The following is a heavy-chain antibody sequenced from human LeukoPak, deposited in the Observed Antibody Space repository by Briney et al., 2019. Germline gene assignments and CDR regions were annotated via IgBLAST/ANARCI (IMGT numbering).Heavy chain of an antibody. V-gene: IGHV3-30*02. D-gene: IGHD2-2*01. J-gene: IGHJ4*02. CDR3: ARGSGYCSSTGCYTSYDFDY. CDR1: GFTFSSYG. Sequence: GGSLRLSCAASGFTFSSYGMHWVRQAPGKGLEWVAFIRYDGSNKYYADSVKGRFTISRDNSKNTLYLQMGSLRTEDMAVYYCARGSGYCSSTGCYTSYDFDYWGQGTLVTVSS. CDR2: IRYDGSNK.